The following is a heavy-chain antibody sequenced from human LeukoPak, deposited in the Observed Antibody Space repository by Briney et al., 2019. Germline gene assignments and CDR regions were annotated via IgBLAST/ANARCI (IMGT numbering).Heavy chain of an antibody. D-gene: IGHD3-9*01. Sequence: GGPLTRSCSACGFTFSSYGMRWLRPAPGMGLVWVAFLRCDGSNKNYADSVKGRFTITRDNSKNTLYLQMNSLRAEDTAVYYCAKDDYDILTGYYRDYYYYYMDVWGKGTTVTISS. CDR2: LRCDGSNK. V-gene: IGHV3-30*02. CDR1: GFTFSSYG. J-gene: IGHJ6*03. CDR3: AKDDYDILTGYYRDYYYYYMDV.